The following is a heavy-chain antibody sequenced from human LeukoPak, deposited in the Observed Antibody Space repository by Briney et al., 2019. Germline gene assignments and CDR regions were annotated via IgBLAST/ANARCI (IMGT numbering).Heavy chain of an antibody. V-gene: IGHV3-15*01. CDR1: GFTFSTAW. CDR2: IKSRSDGGTT. J-gene: IGHJ4*02. Sequence: GGSLRLSCTASGFTFSTAWMSWVRQAPGKGLEWVGRIKSRSDGGTTDYAAPVKGRFSISGDDSKNTLYLQMNSLTTDDTAVYYCARNYHTYYFDYWGQGTLVTVSS. CDR3: ARNYHTYYFDY. D-gene: IGHD1-7*01.